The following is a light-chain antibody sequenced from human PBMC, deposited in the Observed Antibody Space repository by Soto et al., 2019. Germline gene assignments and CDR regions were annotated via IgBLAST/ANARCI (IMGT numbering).Light chain of an antibody. CDR2: DAS. CDR3: HQSYSLPFT. Sequence: DIQMTQSPSSLSASVGDRVTITCRASQSIARYLNWYQQKPGKAPKLLIYDASLFQSGVPSRFSGSGSGTDFTLTFNGLQPEDFATYYCHQSYSLPFTFGQGTKLQI. CDR1: QSIARY. J-gene: IGKJ2*01. V-gene: IGKV1-39*01.